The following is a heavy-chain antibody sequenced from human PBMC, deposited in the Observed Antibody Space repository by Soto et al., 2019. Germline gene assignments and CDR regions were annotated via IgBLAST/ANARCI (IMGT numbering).Heavy chain of an antibody. CDR3: AKPNSVTTIPYWYFDL. V-gene: IGHV3-30*18. D-gene: IGHD4-17*01. Sequence: QVQLVESGGGVVQPGRSLRLSCAASGFTFSSYGMHWVRQAPGKGLEWVAVISYDGSNKYYAVSVKGRFTISRDNSKNTLYLQMNSLRAEDTAVYYCAKPNSVTTIPYWYFDLWGRGTLVTVSS. J-gene: IGHJ2*01. CDR1: GFTFSSYG. CDR2: ISYDGSNK.